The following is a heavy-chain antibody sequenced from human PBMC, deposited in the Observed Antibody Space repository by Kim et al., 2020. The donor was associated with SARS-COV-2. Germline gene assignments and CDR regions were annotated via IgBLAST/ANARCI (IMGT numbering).Heavy chain of an antibody. CDR1: GFTFSSYA. D-gene: IGHD4-17*01. CDR3: ARSFTVTTGLVGDY. CDR2: ISYDGSNK. J-gene: IGHJ4*02. V-gene: IGHV3-30-3*01. Sequence: GGSLRLSCAASGFTFSSYAMHWVRQAPGKGLEWVAVISYDGSNKYYADSVKGRFTISRDNSKNTLYLQMNSLRAEDTAVYYCARSFTVTTGLVGDYWGQGTLVTVSS.